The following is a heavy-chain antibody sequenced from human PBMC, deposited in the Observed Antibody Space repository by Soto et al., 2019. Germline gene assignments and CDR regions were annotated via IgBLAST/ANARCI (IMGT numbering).Heavy chain of an antibody. CDR1: GFTFSNAW. V-gene: IGHV3-15*01. CDR3: TTDRGQYDFWSFDAPEWFDP. CDR2: IKSKTDGGTT. D-gene: IGHD3-3*01. J-gene: IGHJ5*02. Sequence: EVQLVESGGGLVKPGGSLRLSCAASGFTFSNAWMSWVRQAPGKGREWVGRIKSKTDGGTTDYAAPVKGRITISRDDSKNTLYLQMNSLKTEDTAVYYCTTDRGQYDFWSFDAPEWFDPWGQGTLVTVSS.